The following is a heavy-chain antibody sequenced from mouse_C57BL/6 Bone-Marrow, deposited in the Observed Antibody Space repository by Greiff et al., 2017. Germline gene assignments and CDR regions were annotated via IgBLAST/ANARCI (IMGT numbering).Heavy chain of an antibody. J-gene: IGHJ1*03. CDR2: IHPNSGST. D-gene: IGHD2-4*01. CDR3: ARSDYDPWYFDV. CDR1: GYTFTSYW. V-gene: IGHV1-64*01. Sequence: QVQLQQPGAELVKPGASVKLSCKASGYTFTSYWMHWVKQRPGQGLEWIGMIHPNSGSTNYNEKFKSKATLTVDKSSRTAYMQLSSLTSEDSAVYYCARSDYDPWYFDVWGTGTTVTVSS.